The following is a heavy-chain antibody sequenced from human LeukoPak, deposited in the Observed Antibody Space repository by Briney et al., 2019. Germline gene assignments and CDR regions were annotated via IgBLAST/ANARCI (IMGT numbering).Heavy chain of an antibody. J-gene: IGHJ4*02. Sequence: GGSLRLSCAASGFTFSGYAMSWVRQAPGKGLEWVSAISASGGNTYYADSVKGRFAVSRDNAKNTLYLQMNSLRGDYTARYYCARSDGIARLDYWGQGTLVTVSS. CDR3: ARSDGIARLDY. V-gene: IGHV3-23*01. CDR2: ISASGGNT. D-gene: IGHD2-21*01. CDR1: GFTFSGYA.